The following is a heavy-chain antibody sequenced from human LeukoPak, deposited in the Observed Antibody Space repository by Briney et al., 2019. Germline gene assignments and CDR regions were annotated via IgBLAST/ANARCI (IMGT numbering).Heavy chain of an antibody. Sequence: PGGSLRLSCAASGFTLRSYAMNWVRQAPGKGLEWVSIISGSGDSTYYADSVKGRFTISRDNSKNTLYLQMNSLRAEDTAVYYCAKGSRHTIFGVIIPFDYWGQGTLVTVSS. V-gene: IGHV3-23*01. D-gene: IGHD3-3*01. CDR2: ISGSGDST. CDR1: GFTLRSYA. CDR3: AKGSRHTIFGVIIPFDY. J-gene: IGHJ4*02.